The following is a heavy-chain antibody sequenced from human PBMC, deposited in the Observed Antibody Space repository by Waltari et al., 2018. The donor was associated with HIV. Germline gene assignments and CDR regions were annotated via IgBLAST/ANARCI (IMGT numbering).Heavy chain of an antibody. D-gene: IGHD3-3*01. CDR2: ISWNSDDI. Sequence: EVQLVESGGGSVQPGRSLRLSCTASGITFDDYDIHWVRQPPVKGVKWVSGISWNSDDIAYADAVKGRFTISRDNTKNSLFLQMNSVRVEDTALYYCVKDGASTIFGVLNGMDVWGQGTTVTVSS. CDR1: GITFDDYD. V-gene: IGHV3-9*01. CDR3: VKDGASTIFGVLNGMDV. J-gene: IGHJ6*02.